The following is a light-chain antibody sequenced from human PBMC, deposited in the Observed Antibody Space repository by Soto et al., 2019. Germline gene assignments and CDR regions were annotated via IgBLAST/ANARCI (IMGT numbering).Light chain of an antibody. Sequence: IRVTQSPATLSASVGDRVTMTCRASGVISTYFNFYQQKPWKAPTLLIYAASSLQSGVPSRFSGSGSETDFTLTISSLQPEDFATYSCQQSYSTTCTFGQGTKVDIK. V-gene: IGKV1-39*01. CDR2: AAS. J-gene: IGKJ1*01. CDR3: QQSYSTTCT. CDR1: GVISTY.